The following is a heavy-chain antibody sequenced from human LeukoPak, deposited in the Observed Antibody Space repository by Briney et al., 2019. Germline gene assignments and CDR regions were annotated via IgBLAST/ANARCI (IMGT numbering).Heavy chain of an antibody. V-gene: IGHV4-59*01. J-gene: IGHJ4*02. CDR3: ARAYYYDGSGY. Sequence: SETLSLTCSFSGTSINSYYWSWIRQPPGKGLEWIGYNYYSGITNYNPSLKSRVTISVDTSKNQFSLELSSVTAADTAVYYCARAYYYDGSGYWGQGTLVTVSS. CDR2: NYYSGIT. D-gene: IGHD3-22*01. CDR1: GTSINSYY.